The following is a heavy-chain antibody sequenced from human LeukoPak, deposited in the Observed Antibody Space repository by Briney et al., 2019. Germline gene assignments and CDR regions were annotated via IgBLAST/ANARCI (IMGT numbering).Heavy chain of an antibody. Sequence: PGGSLRLSCAASGITFSTYAMSWVRQAPGKGLEWVAVVSAGGNTTHSADSVKGRFLISRDNSKNTLYLQMNSLRAEDTAVYYCAKTMGAIDHDYWGQGTLVTVSS. CDR2: VSAGGNTT. J-gene: IGHJ4*02. V-gene: IGHV3-23*01. CDR1: GITFSTYA. CDR3: AKTMGAIDHDY. D-gene: IGHD1-26*01.